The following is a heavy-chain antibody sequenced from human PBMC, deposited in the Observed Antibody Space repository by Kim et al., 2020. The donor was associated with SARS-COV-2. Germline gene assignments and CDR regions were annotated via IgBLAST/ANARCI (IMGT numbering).Heavy chain of an antibody. CDR2: GT. V-gene: IGHV1-2*02. J-gene: IGHJ4*02. D-gene: IGHD6-13*01. Sequence: GTNYAQKFQGRVTMTRDTSISTAYMELSRLRSDDTAVYYCASLAAGIFDYWGQGTLVTVSS. CDR3: ASLAAGIFDY.